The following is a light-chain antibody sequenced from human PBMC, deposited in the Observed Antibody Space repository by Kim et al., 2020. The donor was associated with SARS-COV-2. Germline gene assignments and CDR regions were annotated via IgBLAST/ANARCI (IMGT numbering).Light chain of an antibody. V-gene: IGLV1-44*01. CDR1: SSNIGSNA. Sequence: GQRVTISCSGSSSNIGSNAVSWYQQLPGTAPKLLIYSHSLRPSGVPDRFSGSKSGTAASLAISGLQSEDEADYYCAAWDHSLNGYVFGTGTKVTVL. CDR3: AAWDHSLNGYV. J-gene: IGLJ1*01. CDR2: SHS.